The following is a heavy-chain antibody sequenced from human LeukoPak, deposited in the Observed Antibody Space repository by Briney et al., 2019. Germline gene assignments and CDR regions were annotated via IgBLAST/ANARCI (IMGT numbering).Heavy chain of an antibody. J-gene: IGHJ4*02. D-gene: IGHD6-19*01. CDR1: GYTFTGYY. V-gene: IGHV1-2*02. CDR2: INPNSGGT. Sequence: ASVNVSCMASGYTFTGYYMHWVRQAPGQGLEWMGWINPNSGGTNYAQKFQGRVTMTRDTSISTAYTELSRLRSDDTAVYYCARVAETYHGIAVAISIDYWGQGTLVTVSS. CDR3: ARVAETYHGIAVAISIDY.